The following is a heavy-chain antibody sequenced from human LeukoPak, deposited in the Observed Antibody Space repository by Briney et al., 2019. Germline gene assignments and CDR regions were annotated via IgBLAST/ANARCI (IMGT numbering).Heavy chain of an antibody. D-gene: IGHD6-6*01. CDR3: ARDSSHYLGSSDY. V-gene: IGHV3-23*01. CDR1: GFTFSSYP. Sequence: GGSLRVSCVVSGFTFSSYPMSWVRQAPGKGLEWVSVISESGDVTHYADSMKGRFTISRDNTKNTLNLQMNGLRDEDTAIYYCARDSSHYLGSSDYRGQGALVTVSS. J-gene: IGHJ4*02. CDR2: ISESGDVT.